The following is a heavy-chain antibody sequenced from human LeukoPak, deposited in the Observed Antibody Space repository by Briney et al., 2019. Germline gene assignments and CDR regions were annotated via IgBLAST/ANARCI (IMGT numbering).Heavy chain of an antibody. Sequence: GRSLRLSCAASGFTFSSYATHWVRQAPGKGLEWVTVISYDGSNEYYADSVKGRFTISSDNSKNTLYLQMNNLRAEDTAVYYCARGLVRSGYYFDYWGQGTLVTVSS. J-gene: IGHJ4*02. CDR1: GFTFSSYA. V-gene: IGHV3-30-3*01. CDR3: ARGLVRSGYYFDY. CDR2: ISYDGSNE. D-gene: IGHD3-9*01.